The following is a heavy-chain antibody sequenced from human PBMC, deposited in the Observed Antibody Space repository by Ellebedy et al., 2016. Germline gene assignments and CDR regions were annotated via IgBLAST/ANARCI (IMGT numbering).Heavy chain of an antibody. CDR3: AKSEGSLMDV. V-gene: IGHV3-30*18. CDR2: ISYDGSNK. CDR1: GFTFSSYG. J-gene: IGHJ6*04. D-gene: IGHD3-10*01. Sequence: GESLKISXVASGFTFSSYGMHWVRQAPGKGLEWVAVISYDGSNKYYVDSVKGRFTISRDNSKNTLHLQINSLRLEDTAVYYCAKSEGSLMDVWGKGTTVTVSS.